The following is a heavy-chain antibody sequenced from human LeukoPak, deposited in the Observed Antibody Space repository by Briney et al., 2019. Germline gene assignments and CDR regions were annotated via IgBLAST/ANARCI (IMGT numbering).Heavy chain of an antibody. CDR2: IDHSGIT. D-gene: IGHD6-19*01. CDR1: GVSFSGYF. CDR3: ARGGIYRGGWYRGAFDV. J-gene: IGHJ3*01. Sequence: PSETLSLTCGVYGVSFSGYFWNWIRQPPGKGLEWIGEIDHSGITNYNPSLKSRVTISIDTSNNQFSLRLSSVTAADTAVYYCARGGIYRGGWYRGAFDVWGQGTTVTVSS. V-gene: IGHV4-34*01.